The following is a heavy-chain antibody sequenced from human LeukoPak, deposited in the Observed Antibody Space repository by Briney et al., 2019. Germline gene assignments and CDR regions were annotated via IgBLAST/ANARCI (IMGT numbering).Heavy chain of an antibody. J-gene: IGHJ4*02. CDR2: IRSKAYGGTT. Sequence: GGSLRLSCTASGFTFGDYAMCWVRQAPGKGLEWVGFIRSKAYGGTTEYAASVKGRFTISRDDSKSIAYLQMNSLKTEDTAVYYCTRSLPLYDSSGYCDYWGQGTLVTVSS. V-gene: IGHV3-49*04. D-gene: IGHD3-22*01. CDR3: TRSLPLYDSSGYCDY. CDR1: GFTFGDYA.